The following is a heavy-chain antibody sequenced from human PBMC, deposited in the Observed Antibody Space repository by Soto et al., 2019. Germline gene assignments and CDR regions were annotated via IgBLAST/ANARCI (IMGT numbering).Heavy chain of an antibody. CDR2: ISSSSSYI. CDR1: GFTFSSYS. J-gene: IGHJ6*02. V-gene: IGHV3-21*01. D-gene: IGHD5-12*01. Sequence: EVQLVESGGGLVKPGGSLRLSCAASGFTFSSYSMNWVRQAPGKGLEWVSSISSSSSYIYYADSVKGRFTISRDNAKNALDLQMNSLRAEDTAVYYCASFFVSATISYYGMDVWGQGTTVTVSS. CDR3: ASFFVSATISYYGMDV.